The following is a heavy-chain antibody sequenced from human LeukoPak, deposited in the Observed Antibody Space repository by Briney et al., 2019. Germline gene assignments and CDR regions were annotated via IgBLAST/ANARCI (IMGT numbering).Heavy chain of an antibody. CDR2: IRYDGSNK. D-gene: IGHD5-12*01. Sequence: RPGGSLRLSCAASGFTFSSYGMHWVRQAPGKGLEWVAFIRYDGSNKYYADSVKGRFTISRDNSKNTLYLQMNSLRAEDTAVYYCAKDRGWIVATICFDYWGQGTLVTVSS. J-gene: IGHJ4*02. CDR1: GFTFSSYG. V-gene: IGHV3-30*02. CDR3: AKDRGWIVATICFDY.